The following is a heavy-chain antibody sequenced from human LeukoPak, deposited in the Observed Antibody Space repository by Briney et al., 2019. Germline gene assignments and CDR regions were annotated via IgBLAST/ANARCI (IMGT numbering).Heavy chain of an antibody. CDR1: GFIFSNYA. CDR2: ISGGGGTT. V-gene: IGHV3-23*01. Sequence: GGSLRLSCAASGFIFSNYAMSWVRQAPGKGLEWASGISGGGGTTYYADSVKGRFTISRDNSQNTLYLQMNSLRADDTAVYYCAKMDARTTAMRGMDVWGQGTTVIVSS. D-gene: IGHD5-18*01. CDR3: AKMDARTTAMRGMDV. J-gene: IGHJ6*02.